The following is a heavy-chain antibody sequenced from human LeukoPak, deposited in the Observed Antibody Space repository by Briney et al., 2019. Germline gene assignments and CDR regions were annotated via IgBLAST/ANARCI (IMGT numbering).Heavy chain of an antibody. J-gene: IGHJ5*02. V-gene: IGHV4-38-2*02. CDR1: GYSISSGYY. Sequence: SETLSLTCTVSGYSISSGYYWGWIRQPPGKGLEWIGNIYPTGSTYYNPSLKSRVTISVDTSKNQFSLQVSSVSAADTAVYYCARAYSSSWYWNWFDPWGQGTLVTVSS. CDR3: ARAYSSSWYWNWFDP. D-gene: IGHD6-13*01. CDR2: IYPTGST.